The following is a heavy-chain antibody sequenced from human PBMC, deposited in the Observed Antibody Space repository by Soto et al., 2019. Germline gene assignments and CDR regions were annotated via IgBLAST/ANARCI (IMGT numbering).Heavy chain of an antibody. J-gene: IGHJ4*02. CDR3: ARGTTVDTGNY. CDR1: GYTFTSYG. D-gene: IGHD5-18*01. V-gene: IGHV1-18*01. Sequence: QVQLVQSGAEVKKPGASVKVSCKASGYTFTSYGISWVRQAPGQGLEWMGWISAYNGNTHYAQKLQGRVTMTPDTPTSTAYMRLTSLRPDDTAVYCFARGTTVDTGNYWGQGTLVTVSS. CDR2: ISAYNGNT.